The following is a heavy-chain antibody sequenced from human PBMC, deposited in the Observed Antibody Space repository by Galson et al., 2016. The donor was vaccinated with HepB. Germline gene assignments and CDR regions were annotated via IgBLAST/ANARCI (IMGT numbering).Heavy chain of an antibody. D-gene: IGHD2-8*01. CDR3: VRGVGFDY. Sequence: ETLSLTCSVSGGSIFNYYWSWIRQPPGKGLEWIGYIYHSGSTVYKPSLKSRVTMSVDTSKNQVSLRLSSVTAADTAVYYCVRGVGFDYWGQGTLVTVSS. V-gene: IGHV4-59*01. CDR1: GGSIFNYY. J-gene: IGHJ4*02. CDR2: IYHSGST.